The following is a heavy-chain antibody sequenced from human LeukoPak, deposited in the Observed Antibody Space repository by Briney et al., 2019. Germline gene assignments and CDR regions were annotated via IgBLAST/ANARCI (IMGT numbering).Heavy chain of an antibody. J-gene: IGHJ4*02. CDR1: GGSISSGDYY. CDR2: IYYSGST. Sequence: PSETLSLTCTVSGGSISSGDYYWSWIRQPPGKGLEWIGYIYYSGSTYYNPSLKSRVTISVDTSRNQFSLKLSSVTAADTAVYYCARGYYDFWSGYRSVFDYWGQGTLVTVSS. CDR3: ARGYYDFWSGYRSVFDY. V-gene: IGHV4-30-4*08. D-gene: IGHD3-3*01.